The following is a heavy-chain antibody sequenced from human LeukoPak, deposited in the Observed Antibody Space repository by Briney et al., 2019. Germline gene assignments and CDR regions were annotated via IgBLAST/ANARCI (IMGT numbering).Heavy chain of an antibody. D-gene: IGHD6-6*01. J-gene: IGHJ3*02. CDR1: GFTFGDYA. V-gene: IGHV3-9*01. CDR3: AKVGSSSSLDAFDI. Sequence: PGRSLRLSCAASGFTFGDYAMHWVRQAPGKGLEWVSGISWNSGSIGYADSVKGRFTISRDNAKNSLYLQMNSLRAEDTALYYCAKVGSSSSLDAFDIWGQGTMVTVSS. CDR2: ISWNSGSI.